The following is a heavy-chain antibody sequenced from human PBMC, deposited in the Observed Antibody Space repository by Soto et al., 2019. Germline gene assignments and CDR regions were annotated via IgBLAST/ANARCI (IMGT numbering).Heavy chain of an antibody. CDR2: IRSSSSYI. V-gene: IGHV3-21*01. CDR1: GFTFSSYS. D-gene: IGHD3-3*01. Sequence: EVQLVESGGGLVKPGGSLRLSCAASGFTFSSYSMNWVRQAPGKGLEWVSSIRSSSSYIYYADSVKGRFTISRDNAKNSLYLQMNSLRAEDTAVYYCARDRRNYDFWSGYCWFDPWGQGTLVTVSS. CDR3: ARDRRNYDFWSGYCWFDP. J-gene: IGHJ5*02.